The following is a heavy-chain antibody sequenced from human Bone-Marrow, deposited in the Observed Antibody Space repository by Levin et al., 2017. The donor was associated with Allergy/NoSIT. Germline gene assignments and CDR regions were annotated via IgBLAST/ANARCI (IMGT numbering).Heavy chain of an antibody. CDR3: TKGSQQGLYGLDV. CDR1: GTSLTGNNW. J-gene: IGHJ6*02. V-gene: IGHV4/OR15-8*01. D-gene: IGHD6-13*01. CDR2: IFHSGSA. Sequence: SQTLSLTCTVSGTSLTGNNWWTWVRQSPNKGLEWIGEIFHSGSANYHPSLKSRVTLSIDKSKNHFSLRLGSVTAADTGVYFCTKGSQQGLYGLDVWGQGTTVTVSS.